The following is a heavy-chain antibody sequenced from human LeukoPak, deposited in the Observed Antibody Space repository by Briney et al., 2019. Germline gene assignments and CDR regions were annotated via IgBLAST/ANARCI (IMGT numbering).Heavy chain of an antibody. V-gene: IGHV1-18*01. D-gene: IGHD2-15*01. CDR2: ISAYNGNT. CDR3: ARDPRIVVVAATHWFDP. J-gene: IGHJ5*02. CDR1: GYTFTSYG. Sequence: ASVKVSCKASGYTFTSYGISWVRQAPGQGLEWMGWISAYNGNTNYAQKLQVRVTMTTDTSTSTAYMELRSLRSDDTAVYYCARDPRIVVVAATHWFDPWGQGTLVTVSS.